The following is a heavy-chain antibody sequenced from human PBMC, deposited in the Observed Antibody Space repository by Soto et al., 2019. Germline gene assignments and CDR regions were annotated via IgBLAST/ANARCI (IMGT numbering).Heavy chain of an antibody. CDR3: TTDFYDYIWGSYRSDAFDI. CDR2: IKSKTDGGTT. CDR1: GFTFSNAW. J-gene: IGHJ3*02. Sequence: GGSLRLSCAASGFTFSNAWMSWVRQAPGKGLEWVGRIKSKTDGGTTDYAAPVKGRFTISRDDSKNTLYLQMNSLKTEDTAVYYCTTDFYDYIWGSYRSDAFDIWGQGTMVTVSS. D-gene: IGHD3-16*02. V-gene: IGHV3-15*01.